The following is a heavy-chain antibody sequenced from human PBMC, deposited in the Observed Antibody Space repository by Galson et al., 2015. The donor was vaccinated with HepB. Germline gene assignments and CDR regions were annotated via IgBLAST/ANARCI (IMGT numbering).Heavy chain of an antibody. Sequence: SVKVSCKASGYTFATYLMHWVRQAPGQRLEWMGWINAGNGNTKYSQKFQGRVTITSDTSASTAYMELSSLRSEDTAVYYCARMYYDGSGYAFYYYYYMDVWGEGTTVTVSS. D-gene: IGHD3-22*01. CDR1: GYTFATYL. J-gene: IGHJ6*03. V-gene: IGHV1-3*01. CDR3: ARMYYDGSGYAFYYYYYMDV. CDR2: INAGNGNT.